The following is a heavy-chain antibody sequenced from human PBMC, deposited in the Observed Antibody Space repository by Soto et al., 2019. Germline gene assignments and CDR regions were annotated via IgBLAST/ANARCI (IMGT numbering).Heavy chain of an antibody. V-gene: IGHV1-69*13. CDR3: ATASYDSSGYYWWGLFYFDY. CDR1: GGTFSSYA. D-gene: IGHD3-22*01. Sequence: PQASVKVSCKASGGTFSSYAISWVRQAPGQGLEWMGGIIPIFGTANYAQKFQGRVTITADESTSTAYMELSSLRSEDTAVYYCATASYDSSGYYWWGLFYFDYWGQGTLVTVSS. CDR2: IIPIFGTA. J-gene: IGHJ4*02.